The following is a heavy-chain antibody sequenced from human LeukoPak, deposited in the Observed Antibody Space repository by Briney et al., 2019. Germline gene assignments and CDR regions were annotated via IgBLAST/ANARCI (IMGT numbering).Heavy chain of an antibody. Sequence: SETLSLTCAVYGGSFSGYYWSWLRQPPGKGLEWGGEINHSGSTNYNPSLKSRVTISVDTSKNQFSLKLSSVTAADTAVYYCARGRYGTRSGRLDYWGQGTLVTVSS. CDR2: INHSGST. CDR1: GGSFSGYY. CDR3: ARGRYGTRSGRLDY. J-gene: IGHJ4*02. V-gene: IGHV4-34*01. D-gene: IGHD1-26*01.